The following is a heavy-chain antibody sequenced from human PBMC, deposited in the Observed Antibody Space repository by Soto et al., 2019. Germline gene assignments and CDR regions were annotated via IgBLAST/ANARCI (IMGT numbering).Heavy chain of an antibody. CDR2: IIPIFGTA. V-gene: IGHV1-69*13. CDR1: GGTFSSYA. D-gene: IGHD4-17*01. CDR3: ARIRKTTVVTPPYYYYGMDV. Sequence: GASVKVSCKASGGTFSSYAISWVRQAPGQGLEWMGGIIPIFGTANYAQKFQGRVTITADESTSTAYMELSSLRSEDTAVYYCARIRKTTVVTPPYYYYGMDVWGQGTTVTVSS. J-gene: IGHJ6*02.